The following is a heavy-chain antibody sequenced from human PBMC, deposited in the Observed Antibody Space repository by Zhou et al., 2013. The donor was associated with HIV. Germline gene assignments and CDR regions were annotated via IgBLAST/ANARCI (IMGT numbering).Heavy chain of an antibody. D-gene: IGHD6-13*01. CDR2: IIPIFGTA. V-gene: IGHV1-69*06. CDR1: GGTFSSNG. J-gene: IGHJ6*02. CDR3: ARDRIAAAGTGYYYGMDV. Sequence: QVQLVQSGAEVKKPGASVKVSCKASGGTFSSNGITWVRQAPGQGLEWMGRIIPIFGTANYAQKFQGRVTMTRDTSTSTVYMELSSLRSEDTAVYYCARDRIAAAGTGYYYGMDVWGQGTTVTVSS.